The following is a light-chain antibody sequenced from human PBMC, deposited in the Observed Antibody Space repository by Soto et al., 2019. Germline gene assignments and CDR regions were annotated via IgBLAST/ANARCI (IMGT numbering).Light chain of an antibody. CDR2: AAS. CDR1: QDINKY. J-gene: IGKJ4*01. CDR3: LQYKTYPLP. V-gene: IGKV1-16*02. Sequence: DIQMTQAPSSLSASVGDRVTITCRASQDINKYLAWFQQKPGKAPKCLIYAASILQSRVPSKFSGGRSGTDFSHPIRRLQLEDFEAYDCLQYKTYPLPFGGGTKLEIK.